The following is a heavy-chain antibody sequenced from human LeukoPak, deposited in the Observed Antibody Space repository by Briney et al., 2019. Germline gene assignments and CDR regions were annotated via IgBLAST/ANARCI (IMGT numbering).Heavy chain of an antibody. CDR1: GFTFSSYA. J-gene: IGHJ3*02. CDR3: ARDRVYASGSRDAFGI. D-gene: IGHD3-10*01. CDR2: ISGSGTST. Sequence: GGSLRLSCAASGFTFSSYAMRWGRQAPGTGLGWVSGISGSGTSTYYADSVKGRFTISRDNSKTTLYLQMNSLRAEDTAVYYCARDRVYASGSRDAFGIWGQGTMVAVSS. V-gene: IGHV3-23*01.